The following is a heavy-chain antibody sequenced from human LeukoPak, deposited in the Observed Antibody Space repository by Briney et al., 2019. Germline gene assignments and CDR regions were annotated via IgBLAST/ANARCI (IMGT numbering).Heavy chain of an antibody. CDR1: GFTFTNYG. V-gene: IGHV3-23*02. D-gene: IGHD4-11*01. CDR3: ARAHPGDYSDFQFDY. CDR2: INGDGSYT. Sequence: PGGTLRLSCAASGFTFTNYGMSWVRQAPGKGLEGVSSINGDGSYTLYGDSVKGRFTMSRDNSKNTLYLQMNSLRAEDTAVYYCARAHPGDYSDFQFDYWGQGTLVTVSS. J-gene: IGHJ4*02.